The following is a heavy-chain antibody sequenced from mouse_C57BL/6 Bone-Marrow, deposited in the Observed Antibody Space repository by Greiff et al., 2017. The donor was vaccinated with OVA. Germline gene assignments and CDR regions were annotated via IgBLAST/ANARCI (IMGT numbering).Heavy chain of an antibody. CDR1: GFTFSSYG. CDR3: ARHAPIYYDFMDY. J-gene: IGHJ4*01. V-gene: IGHV5-6*01. Sequence: EVQLVESGGDLVKPGGSLKLSCAASGFTFSSYGMSSVRQTPDKRLEWVATISSGGSYTYYPDSVKGRFTISRDNAKNTLYLQMSSLKSEDTAMYYCARHAPIYYDFMDYWGQGTSVTVSS. D-gene: IGHD2-4*01. CDR2: ISSGGSYT.